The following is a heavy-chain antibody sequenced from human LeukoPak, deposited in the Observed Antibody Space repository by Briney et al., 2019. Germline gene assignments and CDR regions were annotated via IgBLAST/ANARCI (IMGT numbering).Heavy chain of an antibody. V-gene: IGHV1-69*05. D-gene: IGHD3-22*01. CDR2: IIPVFGTA. J-gene: IGHJ3*02. CDR1: GGTFSSYA. Sequence: SVKVSCKASGGTFSSYAISWVRQAPGQGLEWMGRIIPVFGTANYAQKFQGRVTITTDESTSTAYMELSSLRSEDTAVYYCARGRYYDSSGYYYPDAFDIWGQGTMVTVSS. CDR3: ARGRYYDSSGYYYPDAFDI.